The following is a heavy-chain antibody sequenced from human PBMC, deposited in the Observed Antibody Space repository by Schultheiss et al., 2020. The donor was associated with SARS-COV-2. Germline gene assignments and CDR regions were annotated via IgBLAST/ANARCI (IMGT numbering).Heavy chain of an antibody. Sequence: GGSLRLSCAAAGFTLSNYVVHWVRQAPGKGLVWVSRINSDGSSTSYADSVKGRFTISRDNAKNTLYLQMNSLRAEDTAVYYCARGARDPFDYWGQGTLVTVSS. CDR3: ARGARDPFDY. J-gene: IGHJ4*02. CDR2: INSDGSST. D-gene: IGHD5-12*01. CDR1: GFTLSNYV. V-gene: IGHV3-74*01.